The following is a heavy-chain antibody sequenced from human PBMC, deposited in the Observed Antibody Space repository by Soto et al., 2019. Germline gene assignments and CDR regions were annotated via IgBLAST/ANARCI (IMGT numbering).Heavy chain of an antibody. Sequence: SLTCTVSGGSISSSSHYWGWIRQPPGKGLEWIGSIYHSGSTYYNPSLKSRVTISIDRSKNQFSLKLSSVTAADTAVYYCARVLDYWGQGILVTVSS. CDR3: ARVLDY. V-gene: IGHV4-39*07. CDR2: IYHSGST. D-gene: IGHD1-26*01. CDR1: GGSISSSSHY. J-gene: IGHJ4*02.